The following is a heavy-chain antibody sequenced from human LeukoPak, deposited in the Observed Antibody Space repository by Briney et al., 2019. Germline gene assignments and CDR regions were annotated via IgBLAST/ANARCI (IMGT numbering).Heavy chain of an antibody. CDR3: ARDSSSSRGFDY. CDR1: GGTFSSYA. J-gene: IGHJ4*02. V-gene: IGHV1-69*05. D-gene: IGHD6-6*01. Sequence: GASVKVSCKASGGTFSSYAISWVRQAPGQGLEWMGGIIPIFGTANYAQKFQGRVMITTDESTSTAYMELSSLRSEDTAVYYCARDSSSSRGFDYWGQGTLVTVSS. CDR2: IIPIFGTA.